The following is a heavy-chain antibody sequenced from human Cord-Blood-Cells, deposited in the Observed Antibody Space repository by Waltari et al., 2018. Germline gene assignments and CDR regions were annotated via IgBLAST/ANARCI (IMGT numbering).Heavy chain of an antibody. V-gene: IGHV4-34*01. CDR1: FSGYY. Sequence: FSGYYWSWIRQPPGKGLEWIGEINHSGSTNYNPSLKSRVTISVDTSKNQFSLKLSSVTAADTAVYYCARGPEKWELYYYYYYGMDVWGQGTTVTVSS. CDR2: INHSGST. D-gene: IGHD1-26*01. CDR3: ARGPEKWELYYYYYYGMDV. J-gene: IGHJ6*02.